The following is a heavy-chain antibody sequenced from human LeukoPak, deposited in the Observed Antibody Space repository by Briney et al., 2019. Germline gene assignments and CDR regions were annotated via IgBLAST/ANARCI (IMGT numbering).Heavy chain of an antibody. D-gene: IGHD3-10*01. CDR3: ARGHNLWFGEGFDY. V-gene: IGHV1-8*01. J-gene: IGHJ4*02. Sequence: ASVKVSCKASGYTFTSYDFNWLRQATGQGPEWMGWMNPNSGNTGYAQKFQGRVTMTRNTSISTAYMELSSLRSEDTAVYYCARGHNLWFGEGFDYWGQGTLVTVSS. CDR2: MNPNSGNT. CDR1: GYTFTSYD.